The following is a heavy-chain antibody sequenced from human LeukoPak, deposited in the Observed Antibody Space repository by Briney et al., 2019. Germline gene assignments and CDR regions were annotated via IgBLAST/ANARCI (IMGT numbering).Heavy chain of an antibody. CDR1: GGSISSYY. V-gene: IGHV4-4*07. J-gene: IGHJ4*02. CDR3: ARDFSAATGLFDY. D-gene: IGHD6-13*01. Sequence: SETLSLTCTVSGGSISSYYWSWVRQPAGKGLEWIGRIYSSGSTNYNPSLKSRVTMSVDTSKNQFSLKLNPVTAADTAVYYCARDFSAATGLFDYWGQGTLVTVSS. CDR2: IYSSGST.